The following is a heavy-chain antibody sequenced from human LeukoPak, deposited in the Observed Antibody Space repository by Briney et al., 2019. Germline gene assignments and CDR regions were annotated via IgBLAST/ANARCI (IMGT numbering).Heavy chain of an antibody. CDR1: GFTFSGYS. D-gene: IGHD3-9*01. CDR2: ISSSSSYI. CDR3: ARGVVRYFDY. V-gene: IGHV3-21*01. J-gene: IGHJ4*02. Sequence: GGSLRLSCAASGFTFSGYSMNWVRQAPGKGLEWVSSISSSSSYIYYADSVKGRFTISRDNAKNPLYLQMNSLRAEDTAVYYCARGVVRYFDYWGQGALVTVSS.